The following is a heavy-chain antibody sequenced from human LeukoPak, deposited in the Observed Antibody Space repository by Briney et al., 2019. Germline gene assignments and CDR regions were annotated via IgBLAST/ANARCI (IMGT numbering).Heavy chain of an antibody. CDR1: VYIFTGHY. D-gene: IGHD2-15*01. V-gene: IGHV1-2*02. Sequence: ASVKASCKASVYIFTGHYMHWVRQPPGPGLEWMGWINPNSGATNYAQKFQGRVTLTRDTSITTAYMDLRRLRSNDTAVYFCARSSRWPPFDFWGQGTLVTVSS. J-gene: IGHJ4*02. CDR2: INPNSGAT. CDR3: ARSSRWPPFDF.